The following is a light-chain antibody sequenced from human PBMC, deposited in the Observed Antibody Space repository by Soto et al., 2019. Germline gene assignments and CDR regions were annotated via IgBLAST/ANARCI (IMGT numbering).Light chain of an antibody. V-gene: IGKV3-15*01. CDR2: GAS. Sequence: EIVMTQSPATLSVSPGERATLSCRASQRVSSNLACYQQKPGQAPRLLIYGASTRATGFPARFSGSGSGTDFTLTISSLQSEDFAVYYCQQYNTWPPRPFGQGTKVEIK. J-gene: IGKJ1*01. CDR1: QRVSSN. CDR3: QQYNTWPPRP.